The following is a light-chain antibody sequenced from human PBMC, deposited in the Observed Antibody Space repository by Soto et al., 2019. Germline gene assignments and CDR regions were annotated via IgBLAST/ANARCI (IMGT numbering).Light chain of an antibody. CDR2: AAS. J-gene: IGKJ1*01. CDR1: QDIRYD. CDR3: LQDYTYPWA. Sequence: AIQLTQSPSSLSASVGDRVTIACRASQDIRYDLGWYQQKQGKAPKLLIYAASSLQSEAPSRFSGSGSGTDFTLTISSLQPEDFETYYCLQDYTYPWAFGQGTKVELK. V-gene: IGKV1-6*01.